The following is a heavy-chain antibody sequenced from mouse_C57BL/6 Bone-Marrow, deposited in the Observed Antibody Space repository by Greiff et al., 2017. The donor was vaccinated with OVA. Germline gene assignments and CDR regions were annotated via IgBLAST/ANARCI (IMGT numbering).Heavy chain of an antibody. V-gene: IGHV14-1*01. CDR2: IDTEDGDT. J-gene: IGHJ3*01. D-gene: IGHD2-5*01. CDR1: GFNIKDYY. Sequence: EVQLKQSGAELVRPGASVKLSCTASGFNIKDYYMHWVKQRPEQGLEWIGRIDTEDGDTEYAPKFQGKATLTADTSSNTAYLQLSSLTSEDTAVYYCTTERDSKSWLAYWGQGTLVTVSA. CDR3: TTERDSKSWLAY.